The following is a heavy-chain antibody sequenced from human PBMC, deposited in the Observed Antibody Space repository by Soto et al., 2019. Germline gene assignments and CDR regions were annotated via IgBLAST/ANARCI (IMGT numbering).Heavy chain of an antibody. CDR3: ARGPLRITMIVVVIGDAFDI. J-gene: IGHJ3*02. V-gene: IGHV1-3*01. Sequence: ASVKVSCKASGYTFTSYAMHWVRQAPGQRLEWMGWINAGNGNTKYSQKFQGRVTITRDTSASTAYMELSSLRSEDTAVYYCARGPLRITMIVVVIGDAFDIWGQGKMVTVSS. D-gene: IGHD3-22*01. CDR2: INAGNGNT. CDR1: GYTFTSYA.